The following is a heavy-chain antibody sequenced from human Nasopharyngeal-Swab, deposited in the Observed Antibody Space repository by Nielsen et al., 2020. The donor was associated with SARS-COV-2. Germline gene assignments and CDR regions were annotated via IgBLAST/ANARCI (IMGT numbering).Heavy chain of an antibody. D-gene: IGHD1-26*01. Sequence: GESLKISCAASGFTFSNYAMTWVRQAPGKGLEWVSIKYSAGSGTYYADSVKGRFTISRDNPNNTLYLQMNSLRAEDTAVYYCAKGLLSGSYSGPLALDLWGQGTMVTVSS. CDR2: KYSAGSGT. J-gene: IGHJ3*01. CDR1: GFTFSNYA. V-gene: IGHV3-23*03. CDR3: AKGLLSGSYSGPLALDL.